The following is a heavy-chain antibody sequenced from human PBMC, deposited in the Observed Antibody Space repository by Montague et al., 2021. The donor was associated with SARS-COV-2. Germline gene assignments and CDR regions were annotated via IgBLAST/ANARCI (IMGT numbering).Heavy chain of an antibody. D-gene: IGHD6-13*01. CDR2: IFFTGGT. J-gene: IGHJ4*02. CDR1: FGSVKNYF. Sequence: SETLSLTCTVSFGSVKNYFWSWIRQPVGKGLEWIGRIFFTGGTKYTPSLKSRVTMSLDTSKNQFSLKLRSVTAADTAIYYCAGAFGSSFDFWGQGTLVAVSS. V-gene: IGHV4-4*07. CDR3: AGAFGSSFDF.